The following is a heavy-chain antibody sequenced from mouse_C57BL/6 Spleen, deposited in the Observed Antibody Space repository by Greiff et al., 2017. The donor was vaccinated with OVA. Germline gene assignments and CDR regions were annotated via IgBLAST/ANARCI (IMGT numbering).Heavy chain of an antibody. V-gene: IGHV3-6*01. CDR3: AREIYYEYDEWDGYAMDY. CDR2: ISYDGSN. Sequence: EVKLQESGPGLVKPSQSLSLTCSVTGYSITSGYYWNWIRQFPGNKLEWMGYISYDGSNNYNPSLKNRISITRDTSKNQFFLKLNSVTTEDTATYYCAREIYYEYDEWDGYAMDYWGQGTSVTVSS. CDR1: GYSITSGYY. D-gene: IGHD2-4*01. J-gene: IGHJ4*01.